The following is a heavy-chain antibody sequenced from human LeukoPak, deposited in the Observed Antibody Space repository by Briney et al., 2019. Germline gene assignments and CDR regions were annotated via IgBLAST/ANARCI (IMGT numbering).Heavy chain of an antibody. Sequence: ASVKVSCKASGYTFTGYYMHWVRQAPGQGLEWMGWINPNSGGTNYAQKFQGRVTMTRDTSISTAYMELSRLRSDDTAVYYCARAGIAAAGNRYYYYYYYMDVWCKGTTVTVSS. D-gene: IGHD6-13*01. V-gene: IGHV1-2*02. CDR3: ARAGIAAAGNRYYYYYYYMDV. CDR1: GYTFTGYY. J-gene: IGHJ6*03. CDR2: INPNSGGT.